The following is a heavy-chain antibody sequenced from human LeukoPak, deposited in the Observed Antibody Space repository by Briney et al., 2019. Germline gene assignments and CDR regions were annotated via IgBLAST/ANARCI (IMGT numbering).Heavy chain of an antibody. CDR1: GGSISSGSYY. CDR3: ARAPMVRGVYYFDY. D-gene: IGHD3-10*01. J-gene: IGHJ4*02. V-gene: IGHV4-61*02. Sequence: PSETLSLTCTVSGGSISSGSYYWSWIRQPAGKGLEWIGRIYTSGSTNYNPSLKSRVTISVDTSKNQFSLKLSSVTAADTGVYYCARAPMVRGVYYFDYWGQGTLVTVCS. CDR2: IYTSGST.